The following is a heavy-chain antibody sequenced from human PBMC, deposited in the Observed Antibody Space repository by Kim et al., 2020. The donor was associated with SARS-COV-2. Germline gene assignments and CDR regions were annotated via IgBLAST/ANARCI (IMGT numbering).Heavy chain of an antibody. Sequence: SETLSLTCTVSGYSISSGYYWGWIRQPPGKGLEWIGSIYHSGSTYYNPSLKSRVTISVDTSKNQFSLKLSSVTAADTAVYYCAICSSGWYSLVDYWGQGTLVTVSS. CDR1: GYSISSGYY. V-gene: IGHV4-38-2*02. CDR2: IYHSGST. CDR3: AICSSGWYSLVDY. D-gene: IGHD6-19*01. J-gene: IGHJ4*02.